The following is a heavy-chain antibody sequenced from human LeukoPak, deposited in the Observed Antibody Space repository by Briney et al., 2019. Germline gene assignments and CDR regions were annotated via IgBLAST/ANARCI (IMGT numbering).Heavy chain of an antibody. CDR2: IRSKANSYAT. D-gene: IGHD2-2*01. CDR1: GFTFSGSA. V-gene: IGHV3-73*01. J-gene: IGHJ4*02. Sequence: PGGSLRLSCAASGFTFSGSAMHWVRQASGKGLEWVGRIRSKANSYATAYAASVKGRFTISRDDSKNTAYLQMNSLKTEDTAVYYCAGSTSWHYFDYWGQGTLVTVSS. CDR3: AGSTSWHYFDY.